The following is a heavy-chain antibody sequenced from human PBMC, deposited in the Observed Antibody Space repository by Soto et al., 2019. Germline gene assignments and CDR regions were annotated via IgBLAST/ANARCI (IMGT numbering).Heavy chain of an antibody. Sequence: QVTLKESGPVLVKPTETLTLTCAVSGFSLSDTKMGVSWIRQPPGKALEWLAHMFSNDDKSYNTSLKSRLTISKDTSKSQVVLIMANMDPEDTATYYCARIQWHNFGYFYFYGMDVWGQGTTVTVSS. CDR3: ARIQWHNFGYFYFYGMDV. D-gene: IGHD1-1*01. V-gene: IGHV2-26*01. CDR1: GFSLSDTKMG. J-gene: IGHJ6*02. CDR2: MFSNDDK.